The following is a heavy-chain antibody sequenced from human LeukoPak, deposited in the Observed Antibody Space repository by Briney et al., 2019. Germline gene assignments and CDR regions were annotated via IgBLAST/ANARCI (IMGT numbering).Heavy chain of an antibody. CDR2: INQLGSDQ. V-gene: IGHV3-7*03. J-gene: IGHJ5*02. CDR1: GFTFGSDW. Sequence: PGGSLRLSCAASGFTFGSDWMIWVRQAPGKGLERVANINQLGSDQRYVDSVKGRFTISRDNAKNSLFLHMSSLRVEDTAIYYCARGVVVRPAAPYSWFDPWGQGTLVTVSS. CDR3: ARGVVVRPAAPYSWFDP. D-gene: IGHD2-2*01.